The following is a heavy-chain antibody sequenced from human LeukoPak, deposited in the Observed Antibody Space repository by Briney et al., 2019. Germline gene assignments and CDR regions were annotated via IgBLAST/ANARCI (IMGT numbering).Heavy chain of an antibody. Sequence: ASVKVSCKASGGTFSSYAISWVRQAPGQGLEWMGRIIPILGIANYAQKFRGRVTITADKSTSTAYMELSSLRSEDTAVYYCARGDGYTNNWFDPWGQGTLVTVSS. V-gene: IGHV1-69*04. CDR3: ARGDGYTNNWFDP. D-gene: IGHD5-24*01. J-gene: IGHJ5*02. CDR2: IIPILGIA. CDR1: GGTFSSYA.